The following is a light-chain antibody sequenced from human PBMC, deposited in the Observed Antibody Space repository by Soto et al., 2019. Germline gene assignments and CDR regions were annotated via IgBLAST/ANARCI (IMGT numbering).Light chain of an antibody. CDR1: SSNMGSNY. Sequence: QSVLTQPPSASGTPGQRVTISCSGSSSNMGSNYVYWYQQLPGTAPKLLIYRNNQRPSGVPDRFSGSKSGTSASLAISGLRSEDEADYYCAAWDESLSGPVFGGGTKLTVL. J-gene: IGLJ3*02. V-gene: IGLV1-47*01. CDR3: AAWDESLSGPV. CDR2: RNN.